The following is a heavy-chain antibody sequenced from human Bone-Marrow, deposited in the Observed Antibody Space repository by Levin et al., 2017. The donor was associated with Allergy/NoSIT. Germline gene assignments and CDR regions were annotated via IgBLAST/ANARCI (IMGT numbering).Heavy chain of an antibody. CDR3: ARQPSGDDAFDY. CDR1: GGTFSSYA. Sequence: SVKVSCKASGGTFSSYAISWVRQAPGQGLEWMGGIIPIFGTANYAQKFQGRVTITADKSTSTAYMELSSLRSEDTAVYYCARQPSGDDAFDYWGQGTLVTVSS. V-gene: IGHV1-69*06. D-gene: IGHD2-21*02. CDR2: IIPIFGTA. J-gene: IGHJ4*02.